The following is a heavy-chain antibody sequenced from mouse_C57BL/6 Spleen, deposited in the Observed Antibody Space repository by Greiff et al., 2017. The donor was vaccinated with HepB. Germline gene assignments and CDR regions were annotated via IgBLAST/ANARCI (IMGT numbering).Heavy chain of an antibody. J-gene: IGHJ2*01. CDR3: ARDYYSKLLIDY. CDR1: GYTFTSYW. Sequence: QVQLQQPGAELVKPGASVKLSCKASGYTFTSYWMHWVKQRPGQGLEWIGMIHPNSGSTNYNEKFKSKATLTVDKSSSTAYMQLSSLTSEDSAVYYCARDYYSKLLIDYWGQGTTLTVSS. CDR2: IHPNSGST. V-gene: IGHV1-64*01. D-gene: IGHD2-5*01.